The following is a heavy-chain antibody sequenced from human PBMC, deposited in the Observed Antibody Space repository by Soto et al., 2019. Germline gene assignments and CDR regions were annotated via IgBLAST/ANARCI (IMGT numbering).Heavy chain of an antibody. CDR3: ARYIPGVRYYGMDV. Sequence: GGSLRLSCAASGFTFSSYAMSWVRQAPGKGLEWVSAISGSGGSTYYADSVKGRFTISRDNSGNTLYLEMYSLRAEDTAVYYCARYIPGVRYYGMDVWGQGTTVTV. CDR1: GFTFSSYA. CDR2: ISGSGGST. J-gene: IGHJ6*02. V-gene: IGHV3-23*01. D-gene: IGHD2-2*01.